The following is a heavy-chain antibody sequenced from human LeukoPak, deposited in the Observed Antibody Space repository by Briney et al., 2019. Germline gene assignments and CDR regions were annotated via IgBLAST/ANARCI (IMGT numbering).Heavy chain of an antibody. Sequence: ASVKVSCKASGYTFTSYGISWVRQAPGQELEWMGWISAYNGNRNYAQKLQGRVTMTTDTSTSTAYMELRSLRSDDTAVYYCARDKTKYYDTLTGDAPTTDFDYWGQGTLVTVSS. CDR3: ARDKTKYYDTLTGDAPTTDFDY. V-gene: IGHV1-18*01. CDR1: GYTFTSYG. J-gene: IGHJ4*02. D-gene: IGHD3-9*01. CDR2: ISAYNGNR.